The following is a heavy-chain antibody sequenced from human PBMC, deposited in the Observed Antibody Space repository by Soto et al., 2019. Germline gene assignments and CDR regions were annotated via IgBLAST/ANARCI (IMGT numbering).Heavy chain of an antibody. J-gene: IGHJ6*02. CDR3: ARGHSIFYGMDV. V-gene: IGHV3-11*01. D-gene: IGHD2-21*01. CDR2: ISSSGTTI. Sequence: QVQLVESGGGLVKPGGSLRLSCAASGFTFSDYYMNWIRQAPGKGLEWVSYISSSGTTIYYADSVKGRFTISRDNAKNSLFLQMNSLRAEDAALYYCARGHSIFYGMDVWGQGTTVTVSS. CDR1: GFTFSDYY.